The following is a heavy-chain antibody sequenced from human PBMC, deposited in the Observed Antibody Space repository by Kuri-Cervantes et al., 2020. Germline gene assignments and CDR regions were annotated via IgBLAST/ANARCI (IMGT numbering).Heavy chain of an antibody. CDR2: IYYSGST. V-gene: IGHV4-39*07. CDR3: ATTADSSGYYLNFDY. Sequence: SETLSLTCTVSRGSISSSSYYWGWIRQPPGKGLEWIGSIYYSGSTYYNPSLKSRVTISVDTSKNQFSLELSSVTAADTAVYYCATTADSSGYYLNFDYWGQGTLVTVSS. J-gene: IGHJ4*02. CDR1: RGSISSSSYY. D-gene: IGHD3-22*01.